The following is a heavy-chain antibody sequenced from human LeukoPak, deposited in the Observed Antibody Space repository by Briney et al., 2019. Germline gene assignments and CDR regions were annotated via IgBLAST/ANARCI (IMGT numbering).Heavy chain of an antibody. CDR1: GFIFTGYG. Sequence: GGSLRLSCTVSGFIFTGYGMHWVRQAPGKGLEWVAAISHDATDIYYADIVKGRFSISRDNSRKTLHLQMNSLREEDTAVYYCAKDWQWGRLTGAFNVWGQGTMVTVS. D-gene: IGHD7-27*01. V-gene: IGHV3-30*18. J-gene: IGHJ3*01. CDR3: AKDWQWGRLTGAFNV. CDR2: ISHDATDI.